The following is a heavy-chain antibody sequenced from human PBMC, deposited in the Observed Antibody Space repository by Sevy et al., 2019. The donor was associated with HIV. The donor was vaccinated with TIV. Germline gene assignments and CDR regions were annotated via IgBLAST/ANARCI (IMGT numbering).Heavy chain of an antibody. D-gene: IGHD3-3*01. J-gene: IGHJ6*02. V-gene: IGHV1-2*02. CDR3: ARDLGLRPMYYDFWSGYTYGMDV. Sequence: ASVKVSCKASGYTFTGYYMHWVRQAPGQGLEWMGWINPNSGGTKYAQKFQGRVTMTRDTSISTAYMELRRLRSDDTAVEYCARDLGLRPMYYDFWSGYTYGMDVWGQGTTVTVSS. CDR2: INPNSGGT. CDR1: GYTFTGYY.